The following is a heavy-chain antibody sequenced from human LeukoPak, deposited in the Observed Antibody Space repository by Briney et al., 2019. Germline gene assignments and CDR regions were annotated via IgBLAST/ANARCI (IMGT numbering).Heavy chain of an antibody. CDR2: ISGSGGSR. CDR1: GFTFSSYA. Sequence: GGSLRLSCAASGFTFSSYAMSWVRQAPGKGLEWLSAISGSGGSRYYAGSLKGRFTISRDNSKSTLYLQMNSLSAEDTAVYYCAKSSPIAAAGEVSDFWGQGTPVTVSS. CDR3: AKSSPIAAAGEVSDF. J-gene: IGHJ4*02. D-gene: IGHD6-13*01. V-gene: IGHV3-23*01.